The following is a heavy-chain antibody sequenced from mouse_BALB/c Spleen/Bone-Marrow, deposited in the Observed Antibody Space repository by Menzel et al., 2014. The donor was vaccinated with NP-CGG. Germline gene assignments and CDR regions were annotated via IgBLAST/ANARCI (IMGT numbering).Heavy chain of an antibody. J-gene: IGHJ3*01. CDR1: GFNIKDTY. V-gene: IGHV14-3*02. Sequence: EVQPQQSAAELVKLGASVKLSCTASGFNIKDTYMRWVKQRPEQGLEWIGRIDPANGNTKYDPKFQGKATITADTSSNTAYLQLSSLTSEDTAVYYCASYYYGSSGFAYWGLGTLVTVSA. D-gene: IGHD1-1*01. CDR3: ASYYYGSSGFAY. CDR2: IDPANGNT.